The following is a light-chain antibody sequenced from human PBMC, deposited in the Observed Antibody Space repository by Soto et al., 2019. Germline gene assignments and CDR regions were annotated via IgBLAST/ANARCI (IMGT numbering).Light chain of an antibody. Sequence: IQITQCPFTLPASVGDVVTITGRASQSISSWLAWYQQKPGKAPNLLIYAASNLLSGLPSRFSGSGSGTDFTLTISSLQPEDFATYYCQQSYSTPLTFGRGTRLEIK. J-gene: IGKJ5*01. V-gene: IGKV1-39*01. CDR1: QSISSW. CDR3: QQSYSTPLT. CDR2: AAS.